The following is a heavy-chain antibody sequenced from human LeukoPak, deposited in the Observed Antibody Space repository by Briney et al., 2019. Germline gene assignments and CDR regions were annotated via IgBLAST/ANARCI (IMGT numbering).Heavy chain of an antibody. CDR3: ARGYSYVPIPDY. CDR2: ISGSGGST. CDR1: GFTFSSYA. J-gene: IGHJ4*02. D-gene: IGHD5-18*01. Sequence: PGGSLRLSCAASGFTFSSYAMSWVRQAPGKGLEWVSAISGSGGSTYYADSVKGRFTISRDNSKNTLYLQMNSLRAEDTAVYYCARGYSYVPIPDYWGQGTLVTVSS. V-gene: IGHV3-23*01.